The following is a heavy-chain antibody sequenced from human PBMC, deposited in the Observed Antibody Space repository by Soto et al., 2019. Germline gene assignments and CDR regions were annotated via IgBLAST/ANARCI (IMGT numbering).Heavy chain of an antibody. CDR2: TYYSGST. V-gene: IGHV4-59*01. Sequence: SETLSLTCTVSGGSISTYYWNRIRQPPGKGLEWVGYTYYSGSTNYNPSLRSRVTISVDTSKNQFSLRLRSVTAADTAVYYCARNLDGYNPYIFDYWGHGTLVAVSS. CDR3: ARNLDGYNPYIFDY. D-gene: IGHD5-12*01. CDR1: GGSISTYY. J-gene: IGHJ4*01.